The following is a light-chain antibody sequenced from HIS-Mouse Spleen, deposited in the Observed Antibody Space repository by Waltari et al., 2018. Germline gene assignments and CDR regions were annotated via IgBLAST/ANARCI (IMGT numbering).Light chain of an antibody. J-gene: IGLJ2*01. V-gene: IGLV2-11*01. CDR1: SSDVGGYTY. CDR2: DVS. CDR3: CSYAGSYTFV. Sequence: QSALTQPRSVSGSPGPSVPISCTGTSSDVGGYTYVSWYQQHPGKAPKLMIYDVSKRPSGVPDRFSGSKSGNTASLTISGLQAEDEADYYCCSYAGSYTFVFGGGTKLTVL.